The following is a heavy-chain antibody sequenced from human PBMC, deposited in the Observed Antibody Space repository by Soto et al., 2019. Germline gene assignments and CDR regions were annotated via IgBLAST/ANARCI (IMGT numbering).Heavy chain of an antibody. D-gene: IGHD5-18*01. Sequence: EASVKVSCKASGGTFSSYAISWVRQAPGQGLEWMGGIIPIFGTANYAQKFQGRVTITADESTSTAYMELSSLRSEDTAVYYCARESEMATAFDYWGQGTLVTVSS. CDR3: ARESEMATAFDY. CDR1: GGTFSSYA. CDR2: IIPIFGTA. V-gene: IGHV1-69*13. J-gene: IGHJ4*02.